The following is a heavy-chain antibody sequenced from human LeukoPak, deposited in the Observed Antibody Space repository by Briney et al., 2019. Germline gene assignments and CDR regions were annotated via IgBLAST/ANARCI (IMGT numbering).Heavy chain of an antibody. J-gene: IGHJ6*02. V-gene: IGHV1-18*04. Sequence: GASVKVSCKGSGYTLSNHAFSWVRQAPGQGLEWMGWISAYNGNTNYAQKLQGRVTMTTDTSTSTAYMELRSLRSDDTAVYYCARDGEYSSGWYLPASYYYYGMDVWGQGTTVTVSS. CDR3: ARDGEYSSGWYLPASYYYYGMDV. CDR2: ISAYNGNT. CDR1: GYTLSNHA. D-gene: IGHD6-19*01.